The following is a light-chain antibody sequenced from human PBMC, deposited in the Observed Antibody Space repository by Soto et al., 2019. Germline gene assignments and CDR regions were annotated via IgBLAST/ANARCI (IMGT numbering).Light chain of an antibody. Sequence: QSALTQPPSASGSPGQSVTISCTGTSSDVGGYKYVSWYQHHPGKAPKVVIDEVTKRPSGVPDRFSGSQSGNTASLTVSGLQAEDEADYYCSSYGGTNNVVFGGGTKLTVL. V-gene: IGLV2-8*01. CDR2: EVT. CDR3: SSYGGTNNVV. J-gene: IGLJ2*01. CDR1: SSDVGGYKY.